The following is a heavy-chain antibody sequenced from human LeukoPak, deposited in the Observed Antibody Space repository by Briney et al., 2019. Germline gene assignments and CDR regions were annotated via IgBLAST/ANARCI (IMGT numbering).Heavy chain of an antibody. J-gene: IGHJ6*03. CDR1: GGSISSSSYY. CDR3: ARLRSSESYYDFWSGYLQGYYYYMDV. Sequence: SETLSLTCTVSGGSISSSSYYWGWIRQPPGKGLEWIGSIYYSGSTYYNPSLKSRVTISVDTSKNQFSLKLSSVTAADTAVYYCARLRSSESYYDFWSGYLQGYYYYMDVWGKGTTVTVSS. D-gene: IGHD3-3*01. CDR2: IYYSGST. V-gene: IGHV4-39*07.